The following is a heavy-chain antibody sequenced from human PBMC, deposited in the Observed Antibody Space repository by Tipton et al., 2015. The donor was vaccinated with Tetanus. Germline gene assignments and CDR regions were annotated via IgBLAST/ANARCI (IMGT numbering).Heavy chain of an antibody. CDR2: IYSSGST. J-gene: IGHJ4*02. V-gene: IGHV4-31*03. D-gene: IGHD1-26*01. CDR1: GGSVSSGGYY. Sequence: TLSLTCTVSGGSVSSGGYYWSWIRQHPGKGLEWIGDIYSSGSTYYSPSLKSRLTISIDTSKNQFSLKLNSVTAADTAVYCCARDQARGARGWNFFDYWGQGSVVTVSS. CDR3: ARDQARGARGWNFFDY.